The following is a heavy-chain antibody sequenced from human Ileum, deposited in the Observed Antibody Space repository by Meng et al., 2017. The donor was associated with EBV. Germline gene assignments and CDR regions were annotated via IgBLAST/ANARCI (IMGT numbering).Heavy chain of an antibody. Sequence: VQLVKSGAEVKKPGASVKLSCKASGYTFTRYPIHWVRQAPGQRPEWMGWINTDNGETEFSQKFQGRVTITRDTSATTAYMELISLRSEDTAVYYCASRPGFNIGPFDFWGQGTLVTVSS. CDR2: INTDNGET. D-gene: IGHD3/OR15-3a*01. CDR1: GYTFTRYP. CDR3: ASRPGFNIGPFDF. V-gene: IGHV1-3*04. J-gene: IGHJ4*02.